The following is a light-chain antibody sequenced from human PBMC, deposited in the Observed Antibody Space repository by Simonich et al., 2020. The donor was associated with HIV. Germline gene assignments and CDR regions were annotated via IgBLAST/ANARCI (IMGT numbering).Light chain of an antibody. V-gene: IGLV3-19*01. Sequence: SSELTQDPAVSVALGQTVRITCQGDSLRTHYESWYQQKPGQAPLLVMFGQNNRPSGIPGRFAGSSSGNTASLTITGAQAEDEADYYCNSRDSSGNHWVFGGGTKMTVL. CDR3: NSRDSSGNHWV. CDR2: GQN. CDR1: SLRTHY. J-gene: IGLJ3*02.